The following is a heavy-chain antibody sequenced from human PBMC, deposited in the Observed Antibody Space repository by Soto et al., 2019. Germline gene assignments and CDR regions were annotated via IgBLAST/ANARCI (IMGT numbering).Heavy chain of an antibody. D-gene: IGHD3-3*01. CDR2: IFPYFGTS. CDR1: GGTFTSYA. Sequence: QVQLVQSGSEVKKPGSSVKISCKASGGTFTSYAISWVRQAPGQGLEWMGGIFPYFGTSNYAQQFQGRITITAETSTTTASMELSSLISDDTAVYYCATSPIAMGTIFCGFDSXGQGTXVTVSS. V-gene: IGHV1-69*06. CDR3: ATSPIAMGTIFCGFDS. J-gene: IGHJ4*02.